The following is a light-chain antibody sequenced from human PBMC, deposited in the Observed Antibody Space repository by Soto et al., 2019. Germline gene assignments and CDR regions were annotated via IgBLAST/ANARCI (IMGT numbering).Light chain of an antibody. V-gene: IGLV2-14*01. J-gene: IGLJ1*01. CDR1: SSDVGGYDY. CDR3: KSYAGSNTYV. CDR2: EVS. Sequence: QSVLTQPASVSGSPGQSITISCTGTSSDVGGYDYVSWYQQHPGKAPKLMIYEVSNRPSGVSNRFSGSKFGNTASLTVSGLQAADEADYFCKSYAGSNTYVFGSGTKVTVL.